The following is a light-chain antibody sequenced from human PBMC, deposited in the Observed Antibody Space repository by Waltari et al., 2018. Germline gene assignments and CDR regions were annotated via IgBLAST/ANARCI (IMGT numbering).Light chain of an antibody. J-gene: IGKJ5*01. CDR3: QQRSNWPIT. CDR1: QSVSSY. Sequence: EIVLTQSPATLSLSPGERATLSCRASQSVSSYLAWYQQKPGRAPRLLIYDASSRATGIPARFSGSGSGIDFTLTISSLEPEDFAVYYCQQRSNWPITFGQGTRLEIK. CDR2: DAS. V-gene: IGKV3-11*01.